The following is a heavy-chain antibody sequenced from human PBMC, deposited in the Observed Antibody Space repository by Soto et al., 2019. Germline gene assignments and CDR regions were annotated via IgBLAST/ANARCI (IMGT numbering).Heavy chain of an antibody. J-gene: IGHJ4*02. CDR2: IFSDGTT. CDR1: GFTVNSNY. Sequence: PGGSLRLSCAASGFTVNSNYMSWVRQTPGKGLEWVSLIFSDGTTYYADSVKGRFTISRDNSKNSLHLQMNSLRGEDTAVYYCAYGGYSNIVFHYWGQGTLVTVSS. CDR3: AYGGYSNIVFHY. D-gene: IGHD4-17*01. V-gene: IGHV3-53*01.